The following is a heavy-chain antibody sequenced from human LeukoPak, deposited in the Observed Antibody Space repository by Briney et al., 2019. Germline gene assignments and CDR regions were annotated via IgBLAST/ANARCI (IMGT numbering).Heavy chain of an antibody. CDR1: GFTFSSYG. D-gene: IGHD2-15*01. V-gene: IGHV3-30*18. Sequence: GGSLRLSCAASGFTFSSYGMHWVRQAPGKGLEWVAVMSYDGSNKYYADSVKGRFTISRDNSKNTLYLQMNSLRAEDTAVYYCAKGGLIVYWGQGTLVTVSS. J-gene: IGHJ4*02. CDR2: MSYDGSNK. CDR3: AKGGLIVY.